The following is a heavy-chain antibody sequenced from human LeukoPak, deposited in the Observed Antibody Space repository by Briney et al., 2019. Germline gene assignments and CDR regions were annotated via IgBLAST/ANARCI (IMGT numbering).Heavy chain of an antibody. D-gene: IGHD3-10*01. V-gene: IGHV3-23*01. Sequence: PPGGSLRLSCAASGFTFSSYAMSWVRQAPGKGLEWVSAISGSGGSTYYADSVKGRFTISRDNSKNTLYLQMNSLRAEDTAVYYCAKDQSRVTMVWGAYYFDYWGQGTLVTVSS. CDR3: AKDQSRVTMVWGAYYFDY. CDR1: GFTFSSYA. CDR2: ISGSGGST. J-gene: IGHJ4*02.